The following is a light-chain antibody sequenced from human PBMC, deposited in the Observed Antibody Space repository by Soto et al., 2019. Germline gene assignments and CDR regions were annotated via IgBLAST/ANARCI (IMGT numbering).Light chain of an antibody. CDR2: DIN. CDR3: GSWDSSLSAVV. CDR1: KSNIGKNY. Sequence: QSVLTQPPSVSAAPGQTVTIACSGSKSNIGKNYISWYQQLPGTAPKLVIYDINKRPSAIADRFSGSKSGTSAALGITGLQTGDEAYYFCGSWDSSLSAVVFGGGTKQTVL. V-gene: IGLV1-51*01. J-gene: IGLJ3*02.